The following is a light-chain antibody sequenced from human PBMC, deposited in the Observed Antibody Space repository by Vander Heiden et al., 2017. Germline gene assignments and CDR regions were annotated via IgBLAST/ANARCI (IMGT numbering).Light chain of an antibody. CDR1: KSGSTY. CDR2: YAT. V-gene: IGKV3-11*01. Sequence: EIVLTQSPATLSLSPGESATLSCRASKSGSTYLDWYQQKPGQAPRLLIYYATNRATAIPARFSGSGSGTDFTLTISRVEAGDVAVYYCQQGIHWPWTFGQGTEVEIK. CDR3: QQGIHWPWT. J-gene: IGKJ1*01.